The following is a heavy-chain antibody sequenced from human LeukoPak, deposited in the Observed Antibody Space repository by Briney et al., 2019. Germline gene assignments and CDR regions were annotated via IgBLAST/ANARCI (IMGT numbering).Heavy chain of an antibody. CDR2: IWYDGSNK. V-gene: IGHV3-33*06. CDR1: GFTFSTYG. D-gene: IGHD6-19*01. J-gene: IGHJ5*02. CDR3: AKDLGGQWLVFWFDP. Sequence: GSLRLSFAASGFTFSTYGMHWVRRAPGKGVEWVAVIWYDGSNKYYADSVKGRFTISRDNSKNTLYLQMNSLRAEDTAVYYCAKDLGGQWLVFWFDPWGQGTLVTVSS.